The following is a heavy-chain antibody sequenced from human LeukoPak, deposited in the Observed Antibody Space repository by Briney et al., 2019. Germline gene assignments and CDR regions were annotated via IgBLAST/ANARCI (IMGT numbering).Heavy chain of an antibody. CDR3: ARELWFGESHYYGMDV. J-gene: IGHJ6*02. D-gene: IGHD3-10*01. CDR1: GYTFTVYY. V-gene: IGHV1-2*02. Sequence: GASVKVSCKASGYTFTVYYMHWVRHAPGQGLEWMRWINPNSGGTNYAQKFQGRVTMTRDTSISTAYMELSRLRSDDTAVYYCARELWFGESHYYGMDVWGQGTTVTVSS. CDR2: INPNSGGT.